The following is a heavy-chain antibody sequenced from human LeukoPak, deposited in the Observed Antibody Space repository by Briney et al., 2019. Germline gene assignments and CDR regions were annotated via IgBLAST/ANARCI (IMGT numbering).Heavy chain of an antibody. CDR1: GYTFTGYY. CDR3: ATQTNPLRLGEFSFAY. V-gene: IGHV1-2*06. J-gene: IGHJ4*02. D-gene: IGHD3-16*02. CDR2: ISPSSGGT. Sequence: ASVKVSCKASGYTFTGYYIHWVRQAPGQGLEWMGRISPSSGGTNFAQKFQGRVTMTRDTSISTAYMELNRLRSDDTAVYYCATQTNPLRLGEFSFAYWGQGTLVTVSS.